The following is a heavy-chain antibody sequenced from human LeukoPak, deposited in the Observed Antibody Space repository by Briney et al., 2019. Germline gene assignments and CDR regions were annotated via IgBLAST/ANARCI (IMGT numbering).Heavy chain of an antibody. CDR1: GGSISSYY. D-gene: IGHD1-7*01. J-gene: IGHJ5*02. CDR2: IYYSGST. CDR3: ARVDWNYVNSNWFDP. V-gene: IGHV4-59*12. Sequence: SETLSLTCTVSGGSISSYYWSWIRQPPGKGLEWIGYIYYSGSTNYNPSLKSRVTISVDTSKNQFSLKLSSVTAADTAVYYCARVDWNYVNSNWFDPWGQGTLVTVSS.